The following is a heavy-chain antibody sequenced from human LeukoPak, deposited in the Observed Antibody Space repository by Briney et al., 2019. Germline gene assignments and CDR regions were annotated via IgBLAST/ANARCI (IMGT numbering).Heavy chain of an antibody. Sequence: ASVKVSCKISGYTLTELSMHWVRQAPGKGLEWMGGFDPEDGETIYAQKFQGRVTMTEDTSTDTAYMELSSLRSEDTAAYYCATEIAASGEPANFDYWGQGTLVTVSS. CDR1: GYTLTELS. J-gene: IGHJ4*02. CDR2: FDPEDGET. CDR3: ATEIAASGEPANFDY. D-gene: IGHD6-13*01. V-gene: IGHV1-24*01.